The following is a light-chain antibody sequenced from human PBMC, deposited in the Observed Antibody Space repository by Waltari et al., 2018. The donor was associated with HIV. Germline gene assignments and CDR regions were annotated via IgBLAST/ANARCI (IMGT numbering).Light chain of an antibody. V-gene: IGLV2-14*01. CDR2: EVN. J-gene: IGLJ3*02. CDR3: SSYTTSSTWV. CDR1: TSDVGNFNY. Sequence: QSALTQPASVSGSPGQSITISCTGTTSDVGNFNYVSWYQEYQGKAPKLMISEVNTRPSGISSRFSGSKSANTASLTISEVQAEDEADYYCSSYTTSSTWVFGGGTKLTVL.